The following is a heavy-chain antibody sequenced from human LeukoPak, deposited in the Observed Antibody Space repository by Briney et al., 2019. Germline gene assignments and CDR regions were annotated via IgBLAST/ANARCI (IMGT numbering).Heavy chain of an antibody. Sequence: GGSLRLSCAASGFTFNNYWMTWFRQAPGKGLEWVANIKQDGTEIFYVDSVKGRFTISRDDAKSSLYLQMNSLRAEDTAVYYCARRNAMDVWGQGTTVIVFS. CDR3: ARRNAMDV. J-gene: IGHJ6*02. CDR2: IKQDGTEI. V-gene: IGHV3-7*03. CDR1: GFTFNNYW.